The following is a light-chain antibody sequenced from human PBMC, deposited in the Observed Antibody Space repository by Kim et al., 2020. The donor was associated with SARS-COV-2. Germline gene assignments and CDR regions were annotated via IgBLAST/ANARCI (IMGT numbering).Light chain of an antibody. Sequence: SASVGDRVTITCRASQDIDTYLAWYQQKPGKAPNLLIYKASYLEATVPSRFSGSGSGTGFTLTISSLQPDDFATYYCQQYRRFPYTFGQGTKLEI. J-gene: IGKJ2*01. CDR1: QDIDTY. V-gene: IGKV1-5*03. CDR2: KAS. CDR3: QQYRRFPYT.